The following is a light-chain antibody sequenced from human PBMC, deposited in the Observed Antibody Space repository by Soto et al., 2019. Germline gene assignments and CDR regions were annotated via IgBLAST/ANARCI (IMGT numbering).Light chain of an antibody. CDR2: EVS. V-gene: IGLV2-14*03. J-gene: IGLJ1*01. CDR3: SSHTSSNTRI. Sequence: QSVLTEPASVSGSPGQSIAISCTGTSSDVGAYDYVSWYQQHPDTAPKLMIYEVSNRPSGVSNRFSASKSVNTATLTISGLQAEDEADYYCSSHTSSNTRIFGTGTKVTVL. CDR1: SSDVGAYDY.